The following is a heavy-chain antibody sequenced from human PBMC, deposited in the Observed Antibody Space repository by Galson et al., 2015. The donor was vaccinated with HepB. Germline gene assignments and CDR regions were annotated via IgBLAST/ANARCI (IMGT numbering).Heavy chain of an antibody. J-gene: IGHJ3*01. CDR3: ARDRTYHDFWRGFDL. Sequence: SLRLSCAASGFAFSHHAMSWVRQAPGKGPEWVSSIRGSGDDTKYADSMKGRSTISRDNFETMVFLQMNSLRVEDTAVYYCARDRTYHDFWRGFDLWGQGTMVAVSS. D-gene: IGHD3-3*01. V-gene: IGHV3-23*01. CDR2: IRGSGDDT. CDR1: GFAFSHHA.